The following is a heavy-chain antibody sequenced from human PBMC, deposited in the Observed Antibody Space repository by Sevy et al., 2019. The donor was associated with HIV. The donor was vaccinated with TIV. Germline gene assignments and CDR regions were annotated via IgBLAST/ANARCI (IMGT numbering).Heavy chain of an antibody. V-gene: IGHV3-74*01. J-gene: IGHJ6*02. CDR1: GFTFSSYW. CDR2: INSDGSST. D-gene: IGHD2-2*01. CDR3: ARSDCSSTSCYAPPYPHNSGIMDV. Sequence: GGSLRLSCAASGFTFSSYWMHWVRQAPGKGLVWVSRINSDGSSTSYADSVKGRFTISRDNAKNTRYLQMNSLRAEDTAVYYCARSDCSSTSCYAPPYPHNSGIMDVWGQGTTVTVSS.